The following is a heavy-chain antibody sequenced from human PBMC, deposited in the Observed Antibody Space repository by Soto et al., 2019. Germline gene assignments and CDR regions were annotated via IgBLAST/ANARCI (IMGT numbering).Heavy chain of an antibody. CDR1: GFTFSSYG. V-gene: IGHV3-30*18. Sequence: QVQLVESGGGVVQPGRSQRLSCAASGFTFSSYGMHWVRQAPGKGLEWVAVISYEGSNKYYADSVKGRFTISRDNSKNTLYLQMNSLRAEDTAVYYCAKADGSYYAGGAFDIWGQGTMVTVSS. CDR2: ISYEGSNK. J-gene: IGHJ3*02. CDR3: AKADGSYYAGGAFDI. D-gene: IGHD1-26*01.